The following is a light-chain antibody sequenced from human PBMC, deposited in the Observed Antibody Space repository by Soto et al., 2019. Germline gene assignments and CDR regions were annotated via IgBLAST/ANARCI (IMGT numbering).Light chain of an antibody. CDR1: QSLLHSNGYNY. CDR3: HQYGSSPYT. CDR2: LGS. Sequence: DIVMTQSPLSLPVTPGEPASISCRSSQSLLHSNGYNYLDWYLQKPGQSPQLLIYLGSNRASGVPDRFSGSGSGTDFALIINRLEPEDFAVYYCHQYGSSPYTFGLGTKVDIK. V-gene: IGKV2-28*01. J-gene: IGKJ2*01.